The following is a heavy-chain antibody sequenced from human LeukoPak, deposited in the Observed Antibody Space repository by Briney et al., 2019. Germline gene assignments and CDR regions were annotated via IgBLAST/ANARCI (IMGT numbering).Heavy chain of an antibody. J-gene: IGHJ4*02. V-gene: IGHV3-21*01. Sequence: GGSLRLSCAASGFTFSIHSLMWVRQAPGKGLEWVSSISPDSGYIYYADSVKGRFTISRDNAENSLFLQMNSLGAEDTAVYYCAPFSAVTHYYFDYWGQGTLVTVSS. CDR1: GFTFSIHS. CDR3: APFSAVTHYYFDY. CDR2: ISPDSGYI. D-gene: IGHD6-13*01.